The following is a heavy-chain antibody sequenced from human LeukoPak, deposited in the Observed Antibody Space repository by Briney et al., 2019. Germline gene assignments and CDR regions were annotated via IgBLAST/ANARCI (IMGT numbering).Heavy chain of an antibody. CDR1: GFTFSSYA. CDR3: AKTTRRYSSGWYLFDY. D-gene: IGHD6-19*01. Sequence: GGSLRLSCAASGFTFSSYAMHWVRQAPGKGLEYVSAISSNGGSTYYANSVKGRFTISRDNSKNTLYLQMNSLRAEDTAVYYCAKTTRRYSSGWYLFDYWGQGTLVTATS. J-gene: IGHJ4*02. CDR2: ISSNGGST. V-gene: IGHV3-64*01.